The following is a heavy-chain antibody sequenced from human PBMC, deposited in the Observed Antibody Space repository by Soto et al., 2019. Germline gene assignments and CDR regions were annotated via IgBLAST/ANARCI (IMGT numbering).Heavy chain of an antibody. Sequence: QVQLVQSGAEVKKPGASVKVSCKASGYTFTSYAMHWVRQAPGQRLEWMGWINAGNGNTKYSQKFQGRVTITRDTSASTAYMELSSLRSEDTAVYYCARDWVVAVAGTDYWGQGTLVTVSS. CDR2: INAGNGNT. CDR3: ARDWVVAVAGTDY. D-gene: IGHD6-19*01. CDR1: GYTFTSYA. V-gene: IGHV1-3*01. J-gene: IGHJ4*02.